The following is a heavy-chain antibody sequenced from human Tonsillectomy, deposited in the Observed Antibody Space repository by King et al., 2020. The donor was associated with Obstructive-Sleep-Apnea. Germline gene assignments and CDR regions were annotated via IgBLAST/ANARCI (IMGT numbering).Heavy chain of an antibody. Sequence: VQLVESGGGVVQPGRSLRLSCAASGFTFSSYGMHWVRQAPGKGLEWVAVISYDGSNKYYADSVKGRFTISRDNSKNTLYLQMNSLRAEDTAMYYCAKDLLDCSGGSCDSGGGGYYYYYGMDVWGQGTTVTVSS. D-gene: IGHD2-15*01. V-gene: IGHV3-30*18. CDR1: GFTFSSYG. CDR2: ISYDGSNK. J-gene: IGHJ6*02. CDR3: AKDLLDCSGGSCDSGGGGYYYYYGMDV.